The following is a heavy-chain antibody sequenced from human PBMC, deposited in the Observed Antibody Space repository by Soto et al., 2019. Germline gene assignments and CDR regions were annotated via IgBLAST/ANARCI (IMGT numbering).Heavy chain of an antibody. J-gene: IGHJ6*02. CDR1: GGSISSGGYY. V-gene: IGHV4-31*03. CDR2: IYYSGST. CDR3: AREGSGSYDYYYYYGMDV. Sequence: KPSETLSLTCSVSGGSISSGGYYWSWIRQHPGKGLEWLGYIYYSGSTYYNPSLKSRVTISVDTSKNQFSLKLSSVTAADTAVYYCAREGSGSYDYYYYYGMDVWGQGTTVTV. D-gene: IGHD1-26*01.